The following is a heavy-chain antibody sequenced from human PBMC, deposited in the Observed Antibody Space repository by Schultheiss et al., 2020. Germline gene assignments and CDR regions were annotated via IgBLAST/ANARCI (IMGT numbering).Heavy chain of an antibody. Sequence: GGSLRLSCAASGFTFSSYAMSWVRQAPGKGLEWVSTISGSGGSTYYAESMKGRITISRDNSKNTLYLQMNSLRAEDTAIYYCAKDRVVTASAFDYWGQGSLVTGSS. J-gene: IGHJ4*02. D-gene: IGHD2-21*02. V-gene: IGHV3-23*01. CDR1: GFTFSSYA. CDR2: ISGSGGST. CDR3: AKDRVVTASAFDY.